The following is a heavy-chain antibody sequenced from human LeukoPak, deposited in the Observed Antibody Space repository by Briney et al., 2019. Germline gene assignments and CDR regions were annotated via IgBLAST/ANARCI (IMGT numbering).Heavy chain of an antibody. J-gene: IGHJ4*02. CDR3: ARDQRHSYGKYFDP. Sequence: PSGTLSLTCSLSGDALSTYYWNWVRQTPGKGLEWIGHVTYETTAYNHSLKSRVTISLDTSKNEFSLQLRSVTAADTAVYFCARDQRHSYGKYFDPWSQGILVSVSS. D-gene: IGHD5-18*01. CDR2: VTYETT. V-gene: IGHV4-4*08. CDR1: GDALSTYY.